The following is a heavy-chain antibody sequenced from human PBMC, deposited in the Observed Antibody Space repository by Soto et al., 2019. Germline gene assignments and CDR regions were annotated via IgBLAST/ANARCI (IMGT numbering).Heavy chain of an antibody. Sequence: GGSLRLSCAASGFTFSSYGMHWVRQAPGKGLEWVAVIWYDGSNKYYADSVKGRFTISRDNSKNTLYLQMNSLRAEDTAVYYCARVSHPSWAQVGSGDNWFDPWGQGTLVTVSS. CDR3: ARVSHPSWAQVGSGDNWFDP. CDR2: IWYDGSNK. CDR1: GFTFSSYG. J-gene: IGHJ5*02. D-gene: IGHD6-19*01. V-gene: IGHV3-33*01.